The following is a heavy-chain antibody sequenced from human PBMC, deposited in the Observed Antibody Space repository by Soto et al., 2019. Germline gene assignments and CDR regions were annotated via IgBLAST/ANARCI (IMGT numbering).Heavy chain of an antibody. J-gene: IGHJ4*02. V-gene: IGHV3-33*01. D-gene: IGHD3-10*01. CDR1: GLSFSNYG. Sequence: HPWWSLRLSCAASGLSFSNYGMHWFRQAPGKGLEWVAVIWDDGSNKYYADSVKGRFTVSRDNSKNTLYVQMNSLRAEDTAVYYCARDPSHGSGSYLDYWGQGTLVTVSS. CDR2: IWDDGSNK. CDR3: ARDPSHGSGSYLDY.